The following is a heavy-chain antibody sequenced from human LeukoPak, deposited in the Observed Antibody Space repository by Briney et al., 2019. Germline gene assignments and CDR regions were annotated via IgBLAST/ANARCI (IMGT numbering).Heavy chain of an antibody. V-gene: IGHV3-15*01. Sequence: KPGGSLRLSCAASGFTFSNAWMSWVRQAPGKGLEWVGRIKSKTDGGTTDNAAPVKGRFTISRDDSKKTLYLQMNSLKTEDTAVYYCTTVFWWGAAAVDYWGQGTLVTVSS. CDR3: TTVFWWGAAAVDY. J-gene: IGHJ4*02. D-gene: IGHD6-13*01. CDR1: GFTFSNAW. CDR2: IKSKTDGGTT.